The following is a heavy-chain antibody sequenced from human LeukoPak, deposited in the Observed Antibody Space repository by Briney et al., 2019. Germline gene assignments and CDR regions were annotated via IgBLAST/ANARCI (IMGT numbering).Heavy chain of an antibody. CDR2: VDPEDGET. CDR1: GYTFTDYY. CDR3: ARNNYDFWSGYLFPGDY. V-gene: IGHV1-69-2*01. Sequence: ASVKVSCKVSGYTFTDYYMHWVQQAPGKGLEWMGLVDPEDGETIYAEKFQGRVTITADTSTDTAYMEPSSLRSEDTAVYYCARNNYDFWSGYLFPGDYWGQGTLVTVSS. J-gene: IGHJ4*02. D-gene: IGHD3-3*01.